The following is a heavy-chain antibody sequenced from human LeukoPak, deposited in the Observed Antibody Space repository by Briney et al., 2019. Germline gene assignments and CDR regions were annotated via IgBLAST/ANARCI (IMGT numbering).Heavy chain of an antibody. CDR1: GFTFSSYE. CDR2: ISSSSSYI. J-gene: IGHJ4*02. Sequence: GGSLRLSCAASGFTFSSYEMNWVRQAPGKGLEWVSYISSSSSYIYYADSVKGRFTISRDNARSSLYLQMNSLRADDTAVYYCARGELSSSPFDYWGQGTLVTVSS. D-gene: IGHD6-6*01. CDR3: ARGELSSSPFDY. V-gene: IGHV3-48*03.